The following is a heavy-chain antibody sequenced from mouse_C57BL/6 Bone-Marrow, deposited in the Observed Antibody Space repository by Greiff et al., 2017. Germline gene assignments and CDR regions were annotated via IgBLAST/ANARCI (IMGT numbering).Heavy chain of an antibody. Sequence: QFQLQQPGAELVKPGASVKLSCKASGYTFTSYWMHWVKQRPGQGLEWIGMIHPNSGSTNYNEKFKSKAKLTVDKSSSPAYMQLSSLTSEDSAVYYCANDYGWFAYWGQGTLVTVSA. CDR1: GYTFTSYW. V-gene: IGHV1-64*01. CDR3: ANDYGWFAY. J-gene: IGHJ3*01. D-gene: IGHD2-4*01. CDR2: IHPNSGST.